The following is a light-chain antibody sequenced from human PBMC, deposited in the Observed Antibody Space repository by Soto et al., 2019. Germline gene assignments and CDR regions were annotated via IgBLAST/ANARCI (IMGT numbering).Light chain of an antibody. CDR1: RDINTH. CDR2: DAS. Sequence: DVQMTQSPSSLSASIGDRVTITCQSARDINTHLNWYQQRPGKAPKLLIFDASNLETGVPSRFSGSVAGTDFTLTIISLQPEDIATDYCQQRYDLPSFGPGTKV. V-gene: IGKV1-33*01. CDR3: QQRYDLPS. J-gene: IGKJ3*01.